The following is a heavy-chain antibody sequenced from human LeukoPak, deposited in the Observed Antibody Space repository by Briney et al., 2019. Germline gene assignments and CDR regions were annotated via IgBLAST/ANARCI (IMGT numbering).Heavy chain of an antibody. Sequence: GGXXRXXCAXXGXXFNRXAXXWVRQAPGKGLEWVAIIWYDGSMQYYGDSVKDRFTISRDNSKNTLYLQMNSLRADDTAVYYCARVGSSSQEFDYWGQGTLVTVSS. V-gene: IGHV3-33*01. CDR3: ARVGSSSQEFDY. J-gene: IGHJ4*02. CDR1: GXXFNRXA. D-gene: IGHD2-2*01. CDR2: IWYDGSMQ.